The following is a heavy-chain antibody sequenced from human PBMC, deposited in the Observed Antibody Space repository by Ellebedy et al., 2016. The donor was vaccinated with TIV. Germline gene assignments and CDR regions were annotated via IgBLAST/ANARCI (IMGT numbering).Heavy chain of an antibody. Sequence: GESLKISXKGSGYSFTSYWIGWVRQMPGKGLEWMGIIYPGDSDTRYSPSFQGQVTISADKSISTAYLQWSSLKASDTAMYYCARLGWLYASGSQKYFDYWGQGTLLTVSS. CDR2: IYPGDSDT. CDR3: ARLGWLYASGSQKYFDY. CDR1: GYSFTSYW. D-gene: IGHD3-10*01. J-gene: IGHJ4*02. V-gene: IGHV5-51*01.